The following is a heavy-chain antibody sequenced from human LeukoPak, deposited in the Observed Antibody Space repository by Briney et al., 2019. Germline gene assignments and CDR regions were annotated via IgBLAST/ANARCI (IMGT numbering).Heavy chain of an antibody. V-gene: IGHV4-34*01. J-gene: IGHJ4*02. CDR2: INHSGST. CDR1: GGSFSGYY. D-gene: IGHD5-12*01. Sequence: SETLSLTCAVYGGSFSGYYWSWIRQPPGKGLEWIGEINHSGSTNYNPSLKSRVTISVDTSKNQFSLKLSSVTAADTAVYHCARAAGRVATIRFDYWGQGTLVTVSS. CDR3: ARAAGRVATIRFDY.